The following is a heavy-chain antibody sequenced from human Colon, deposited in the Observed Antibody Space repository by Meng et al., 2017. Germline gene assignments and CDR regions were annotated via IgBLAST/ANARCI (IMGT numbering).Heavy chain of an antibody. CDR3: ARGRYSGYLP. J-gene: IGHJ5*02. CDR2: INHSGST. CDR1: GGSFSGYY. V-gene: IGHV4-34*01. D-gene: IGHD5-12*01. Sequence: VQLQEAAPGLVGPSETLSLSCTVSGGSFSGYYWSWTRQPPGKGLEWIGEINHSGSTNYNPSLKSRVTISVDTSKNQFSLKLSSVTAADTAVYYCARGRYSGYLPWGQGTLVTVSS.